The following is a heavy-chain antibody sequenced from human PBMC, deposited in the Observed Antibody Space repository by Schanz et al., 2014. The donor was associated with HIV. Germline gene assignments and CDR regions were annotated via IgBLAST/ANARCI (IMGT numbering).Heavy chain of an antibody. Sequence: VQLVESGGGLVQRGGSLRLSCVASGFTFSHYWMSWVRQAPGKGLEWMAVISFDGSNKYYADSVKGQFTISRDNSKNTLYLQMNSLRAEDTAVYYCARDTADIVATITNYYYGMHVWGQGTTVTVSS. D-gene: IGHD5-12*01. J-gene: IGHJ6*02. CDR1: GFTFSHYW. CDR3: ARDTADIVATITNYYYGMHV. CDR2: ISFDGSNK. V-gene: IGHV3-30-3*01.